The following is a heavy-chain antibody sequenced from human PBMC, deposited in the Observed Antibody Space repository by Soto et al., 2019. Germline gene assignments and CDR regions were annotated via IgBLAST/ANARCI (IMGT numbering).Heavy chain of an antibody. J-gene: IGHJ4*02. CDR2: ISAYNGNT. CDR1: GYTFPSYG. CDR3: ARDRIVVVPAAMEFDY. D-gene: IGHD2-2*01. Sequence: ASVKVSCKASGYTFPSYGISWVRQAPGQGLEWMGWISAYNGNTNYEQKLQGRVTMTTDTSTSTAYMELRSLRADDTAVYYCARDRIVVVPAAMEFDYWGQGTLVPVSS. V-gene: IGHV1-18*04.